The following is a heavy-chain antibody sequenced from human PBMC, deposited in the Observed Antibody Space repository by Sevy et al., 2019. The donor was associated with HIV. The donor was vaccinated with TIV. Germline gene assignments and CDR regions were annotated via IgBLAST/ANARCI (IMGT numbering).Heavy chain of an antibody. CDR3: AREPIAAAGYYYYGMDV. D-gene: IGHD6-13*01. CDR1: GFTFSSYG. V-gene: IGHV3-33*01. Sequence: GGSLRLSCAASGFTFSSYGMHWVRQAPGKGLEWVAVIWYDGSNKYYADSVKGRFTISRDNSKNTLYLQMNSLRAEDTAMYYCAREPIAAAGYYYYGMDVWGQGTTVTVSS. J-gene: IGHJ6*02. CDR2: IWYDGSNK.